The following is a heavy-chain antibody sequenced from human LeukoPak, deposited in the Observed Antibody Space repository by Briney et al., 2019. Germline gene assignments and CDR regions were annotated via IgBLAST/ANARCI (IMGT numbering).Heavy chain of an antibody. CDR2: IKKVGSEK. D-gene: IGHD2-2*01. J-gene: IGHJ5*02. V-gene: IGHV3-7*04. Sequence: PGGSLRLSCAGYGITLSELWMNWVRQVPGKGLEWVANIKKVGSEKKYVDSVKGRFTISRDNAKNSVYLQMNSLRVDDTAVYYCVGGYRCFPDSWGQGALGTVS. CDR3: VGGYRCFPDS. CDR1: GITLSELW.